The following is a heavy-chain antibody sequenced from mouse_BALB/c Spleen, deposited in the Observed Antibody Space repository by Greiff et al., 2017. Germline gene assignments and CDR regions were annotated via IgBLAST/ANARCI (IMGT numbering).Heavy chain of an antibody. D-gene: IGHD2-2*01. J-gene: IGHJ4*01. Sequence: VQLQQSGAELMKPGASVKISCKATGYTFSSYWIEWVKQRPGHGLEWIGEILPGSGSTNYNEKFKGKATFTADTSSNTAYMQLSSLTSEDSAVYYCAVIYYGYDYAMDYWGQGTSVTVSS. CDR1: GYTFSSYW. V-gene: IGHV1-9*01. CDR2: ILPGSGST. CDR3: AVIYYGYDYAMDY.